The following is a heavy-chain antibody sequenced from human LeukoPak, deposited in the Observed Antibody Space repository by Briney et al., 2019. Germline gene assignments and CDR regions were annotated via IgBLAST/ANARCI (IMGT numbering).Heavy chain of an antibody. V-gene: IGHV4-59*01. Sequence: SETLSLTCTVSGGSISGYYWSWIRQPPGKGLECLGYVYHSGSTNYNPSLKSRVTISIDTSKNQFSLKVSSVTAADTAVYYCARAGQWLGPHFDYWGQGTLVTVSS. CDR3: ARAGQWLGPHFDY. CDR2: VYHSGST. D-gene: IGHD6-19*01. CDR1: GGSISGYY. J-gene: IGHJ4*02.